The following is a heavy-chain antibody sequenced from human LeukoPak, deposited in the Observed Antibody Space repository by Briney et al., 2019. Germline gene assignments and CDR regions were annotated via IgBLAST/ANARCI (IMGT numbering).Heavy chain of an antibody. CDR2: ISAYNGNT. J-gene: IGHJ6*03. D-gene: IGHD3-3*01. CDR3: ARVGGYDFWSGYFDYYYYMDV. CDR1: GYTFTSYG. V-gene: IGHV1-18*01. Sequence: GASVKVSCKASGYTFTSYGISWVRQAPGQGREWMGWISAYNGNTNYAQKLQGRVTMTTDTSTSTAYMELRSLRSDDTAVYYCARVGGYDFWSGYFDYYYYMDVWGKGTTVTVSS.